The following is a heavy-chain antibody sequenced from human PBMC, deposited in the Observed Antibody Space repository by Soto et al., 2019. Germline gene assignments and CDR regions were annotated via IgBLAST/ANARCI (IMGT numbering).Heavy chain of an antibody. V-gene: IGHV2-5*01. D-gene: IGHD2-21*02. J-gene: IGHJ1*01. CDR3: VNSRDSSPSEK. Sequence: SGPTLVNPTQTLTLTCTFSGFALSTFGMGVGWIRQPPGKAMELLALIYWNDDKRYSPSLKSRLTITKDTSKNLVVLKMTKMDPVDTATYYCVNSRDSSPSEKWGQGTMVTVSS. CDR2: IYWNDDK. CDR1: GFALSTFGMG.